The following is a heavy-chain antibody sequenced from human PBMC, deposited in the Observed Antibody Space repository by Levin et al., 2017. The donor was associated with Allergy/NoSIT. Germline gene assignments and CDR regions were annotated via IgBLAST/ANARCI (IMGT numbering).Heavy chain of an antibody. J-gene: IGHJ4*02. D-gene: IGHD3-22*01. Sequence: GGSLRLSCAASGFTFSGYGMHWVRQAPGKGLEWVAVISYDGSNKYYADSVKGRFTISRDNSKNTLYLQMNSLRAEDTAVYYCASHYYGSSGYFYWGFDYWGQGTLVTVSS. V-gene: IGHV3-30*03. CDR2: ISYDGSNK. CDR3: ASHYYGSSGYFYWGFDY. CDR1: GFTFSGYG.